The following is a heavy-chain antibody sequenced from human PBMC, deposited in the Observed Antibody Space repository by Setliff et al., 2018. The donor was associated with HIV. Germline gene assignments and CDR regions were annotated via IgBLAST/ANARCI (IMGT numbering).Heavy chain of an antibody. Sequence: SVKVSCKASRSTFNSHTINWVRQAPGQGLDWMGRIIPILGVANYAQRFQGKVTITADKSTSTAYMELTSLRFDDTAMYYCVRGGQSPPHYSYYYMDVWGEGTMVTVSS. V-gene: IGHV1-69*02. CDR2: IIPILGVA. CDR3: VRGGQSPPHYSYYYMDV. J-gene: IGHJ6*03. CDR1: RSTFNSHT.